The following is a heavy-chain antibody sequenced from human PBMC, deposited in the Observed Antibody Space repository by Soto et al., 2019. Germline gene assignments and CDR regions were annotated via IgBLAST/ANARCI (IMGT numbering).Heavy chain of an antibody. Sequence: SDTLSLTCSFSVYSIIGFFYYLNFIRQLPWNCLDLIVYVSYIITTYYNPSLMIRLTISSDTSKTQFYLNLRSVTAADKAMYYCARGIGYRDSYLYFDSWGRGTLVTVSS. V-gene: IGHV4-31*03. J-gene: IGHJ4*02. D-gene: IGHD6-25*01. CDR2: VSYIITT. CDR1: VYSIIGFFYY. CDR3: ARGIGYRDSYLYFDS.